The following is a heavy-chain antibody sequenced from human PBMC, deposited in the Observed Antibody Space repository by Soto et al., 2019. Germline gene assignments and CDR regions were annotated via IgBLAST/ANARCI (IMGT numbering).Heavy chain of an antibody. CDR1: GGSISSYC. Sequence: SETLSLTCTVSGGSISSYCWSWTRQPPGKGLEWIGYIYYSGSTNYNPSLKSRVTISVDTSKNQFSLKLSSVTAADTAVYYCARIQRYSSFSHYYYYYGMDVWGQGTTVTVSS. V-gene: IGHV4-59*01. J-gene: IGHJ6*02. CDR2: IYYSGST. CDR3: ARIQRYSSFSHYYYYYGMDV. D-gene: IGHD6-13*01.